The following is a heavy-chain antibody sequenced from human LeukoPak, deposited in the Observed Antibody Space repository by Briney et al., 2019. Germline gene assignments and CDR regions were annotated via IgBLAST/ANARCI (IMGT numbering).Heavy chain of an antibody. CDR3: AKENDIVVVYYFDY. V-gene: IGHV3-30*02. Sequence: GGSLRLSCAASGFIFSSYGMHWVRQAPGKGLEWVAFIRYDGSNKYYADSVKGRFTISRDNSKNTLYLQMNSLRAEDTAVYYCAKENDIVVVYYFDYWGQGTLVTVSS. J-gene: IGHJ4*02. D-gene: IGHD2-2*01. CDR2: IRYDGSNK. CDR1: GFIFSSYG.